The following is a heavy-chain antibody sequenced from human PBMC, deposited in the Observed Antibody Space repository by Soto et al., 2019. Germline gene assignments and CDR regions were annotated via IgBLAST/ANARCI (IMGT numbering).Heavy chain of an antibody. J-gene: IGHJ6*02. Sequence: ASVKVSIKASGGTFSSYAISWVRQAPGQGLEWMGGIIPIFGTANYAQKFQGRVTITADESTSTAYMELSSLRSEDTAVYYCARTTAGTVRVYYGMDVWGQGNTVTVSS. D-gene: IGHD6-13*01. CDR1: GGTFSSYA. V-gene: IGHV1-69*01. CDR3: ARTTAGTVRVYYGMDV. CDR2: IIPIFGTA.